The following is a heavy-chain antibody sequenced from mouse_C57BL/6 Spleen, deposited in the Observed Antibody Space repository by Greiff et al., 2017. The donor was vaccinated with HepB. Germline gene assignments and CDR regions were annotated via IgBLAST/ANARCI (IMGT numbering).Heavy chain of an antibody. V-gene: IGHV1-50*01. CDR3: AREGTAASEGVAY. CDR1: GYTFTSYW. J-gene: IGHJ3*01. Sequence: VQLQQPGAELVKPGASVKLSCKASGYTFTSYWMQWVKQRPGQGLEWIGEIDPSDSYTNYNQKFKGKATVTVDTSSSTAYMHLSSLTSEDSAVYCCAREGTAASEGVAYWGQGTLVTVSA. CDR2: IDPSDSYT. D-gene: IGHD1-2*01.